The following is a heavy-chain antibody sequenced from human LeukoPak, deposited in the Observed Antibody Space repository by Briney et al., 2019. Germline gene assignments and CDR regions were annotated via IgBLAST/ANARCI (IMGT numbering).Heavy chain of an antibody. CDR3: ARGDCSITSCLIDY. J-gene: IGHJ4*02. CDR1: RFTLSTYW. Sequence: GGSLRLSCAASRFTLSTYWMHWVRQAPGKGLVWVSRINSDGSSTGYADSVKGRFTISRDNAKNTLYLQMNSLRAEDTALYYCARGDCSITSCLIDYWGQGTLVTVSS. V-gene: IGHV3-74*01. CDR2: INSDGSST. D-gene: IGHD2-2*01.